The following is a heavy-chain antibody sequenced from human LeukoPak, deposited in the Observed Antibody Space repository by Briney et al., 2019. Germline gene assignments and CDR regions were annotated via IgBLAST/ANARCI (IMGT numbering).Heavy chain of an antibody. J-gene: IGHJ4*02. V-gene: IGHV3-30*18. CDR2: ISYDGSNK. D-gene: IGHD2-2*01. CDR3: AKVVSRYCSSTSCPEDY. CDR1: GFTFSSYG. Sequence: GRSLRLSCAASGFTFSSYGMHWVRRAPGKGLEWVAVISYDGSNKYYADSVKGRFTISRDNSKNTLYLQMNSLRAEDTAVYYCAKVVSRYCSSTSCPEDYWGQGTLVTVSS.